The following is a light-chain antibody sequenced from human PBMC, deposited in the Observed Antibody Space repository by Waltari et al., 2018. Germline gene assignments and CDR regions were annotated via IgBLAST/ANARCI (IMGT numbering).Light chain of an antibody. CDR3: QQTFSSPWT. Sequence: DIQLTQFPPSLSASMGDTVTITCRTSQNISRSLNWYEQKPGTAPKVLIYGASTLQSGVPSRFSGTVSGTDFTLTIGGLQVEDFSTYFCQQTFSSPWTFGLGTQVE. V-gene: IGKV1-39*01. CDR1: QNISRS. J-gene: IGKJ1*01. CDR2: GAS.